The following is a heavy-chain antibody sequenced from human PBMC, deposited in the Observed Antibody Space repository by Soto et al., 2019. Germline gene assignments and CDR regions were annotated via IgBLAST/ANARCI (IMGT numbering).Heavy chain of an antibody. V-gene: IGHV4-39*01. Sequence: QSRTLSLTCTVSGGSISSSSYYWGWIRQPPGKGLEWIGSIYYSGSTYYNPSLKSRFTISVDTSKNQFSLKLGSVTAADTAVYYCALRGLIAAAGNFDYWGQGTLVTVSS. J-gene: IGHJ4*02. CDR2: IYYSGST. D-gene: IGHD6-13*01. CDR3: ALRGLIAAAGNFDY. CDR1: GGSISSSSYY.